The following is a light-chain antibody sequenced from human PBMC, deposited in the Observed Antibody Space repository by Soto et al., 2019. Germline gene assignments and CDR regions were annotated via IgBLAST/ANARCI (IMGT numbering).Light chain of an antibody. CDR2: DAS. CDR3: QQRSNWPWT. J-gene: IGKJ2*02. CDR1: QSIRDY. V-gene: IGKV3-11*01. Sequence: EIVLTQSPATLSLSPGERATLSCRASQSIRDYLAWYQQKPGQAPRLLIYDASNRAPGIPARFSGSGFGTDFTLTISSLEPEDFAIYYCQQRSNWPWTFGQGTKMEIK.